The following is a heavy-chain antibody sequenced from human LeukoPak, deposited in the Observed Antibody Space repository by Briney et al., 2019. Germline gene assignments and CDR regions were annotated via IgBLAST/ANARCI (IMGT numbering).Heavy chain of an antibody. CDR2: ISGNNDNP. J-gene: IGHJ4*02. CDR1: GYTFSNFG. D-gene: IGHD2-2*01. CDR3: SRDGTSTDDY. Sequence: ASVKVSCKASGYTFSNFGINWARQAPAQGLEWIAWISGNNDNPNYGQKFQGRFTVTTDSSTSTAYMELRNLRSDDTAVYYCSRDGTSTDDYWGQGTLVTVSS. V-gene: IGHV1-18*01.